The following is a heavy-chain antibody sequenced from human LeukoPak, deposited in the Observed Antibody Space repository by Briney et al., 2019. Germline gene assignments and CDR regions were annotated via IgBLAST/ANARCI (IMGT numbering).Heavy chain of an antibody. CDR2: IKSKTDGGAT. Sequence: GGSLRLSCAVSGFIFRNYWMSWVRQAPGKGLEWVGRIKSKTDGGATDYAAPVNGRFTISRDDSKNTLYLQMNSLKTEDTAVYYCTTGTSTVVIGGVYYYYGMDVWGQGTTVTVSS. J-gene: IGHJ6*02. CDR3: TTGTSTVVIGGVYYYYGMDV. V-gene: IGHV3-15*01. CDR1: GFIFRNYW. D-gene: IGHD4-23*01.